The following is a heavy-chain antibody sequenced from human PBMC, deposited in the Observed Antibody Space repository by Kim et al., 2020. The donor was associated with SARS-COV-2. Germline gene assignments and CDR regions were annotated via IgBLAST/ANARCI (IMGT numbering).Heavy chain of an antibody. Sequence: GGSLRLSCAASGFTFSSHWMDWVRQAPGKGLEWLANIKGDGSEEHYVASVRGRFTISRDNAKNLVYLQMNSLGVGDTAMYYCARVMRGSMFDVLDVWGQGTAVSVSS. J-gene: IGHJ6*02. CDR3: ARVMRGSMFDVLDV. V-gene: IGHV3-7*01. CDR2: IKGDGSEE. D-gene: IGHD3-10*02. CDR1: GFTFSSHW.